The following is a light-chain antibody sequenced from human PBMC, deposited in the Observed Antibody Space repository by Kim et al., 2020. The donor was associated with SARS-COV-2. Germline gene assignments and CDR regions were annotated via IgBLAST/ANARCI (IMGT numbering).Light chain of an antibody. J-gene: IGKJ1*01. CDR3: QQYKTYPWT. Sequence: ASVGKRGTITCRASQDIRNYVAWVQQKPGKVPKSLIYGASSLQSGVPSKFSGSGSGTDFTLTISSLQPEDFATYYCQQYKTYPWTFGQGTKVDIK. CDR2: GAS. CDR1: QDIRNY. V-gene: IGKV1-16*02.